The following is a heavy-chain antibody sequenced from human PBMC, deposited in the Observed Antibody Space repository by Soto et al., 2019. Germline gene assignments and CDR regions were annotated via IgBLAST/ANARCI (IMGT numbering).Heavy chain of an antibody. CDR2: INGDGSSI. D-gene: IGHD6-13*01. Sequence: EVQLVESGGGLVQPGGSLRLSCAASGFTFTSHWMHWVRQAPGKGPVWVPRINGDGSSISYADSVKGRFTISRDNAKNTLYLQMNSLRAEDTAVYYCAREIIAVIGTIRWFDPWGQGTLVTGSS. V-gene: IGHV3-74*01. CDR1: GFTFTSHW. J-gene: IGHJ5*02. CDR3: AREIIAVIGTIRWFDP.